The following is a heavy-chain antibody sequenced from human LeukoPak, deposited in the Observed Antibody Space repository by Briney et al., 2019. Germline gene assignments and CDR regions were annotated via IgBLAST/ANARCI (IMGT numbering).Heavy chain of an antibody. D-gene: IGHD3-22*01. V-gene: IGHV4-34*01. CDR3: ARANYDSSGYRRYYNNYGMDV. CDR2: INHSGGT. Sequence: LETLSLTCAVYGGSFSGYYWSWIRQPPGKGLEWIGEINHSGGTNYNPSLKSRVTISGDTSKSQFSLKLSSVTAADTAVYYCARANYDSSGYRRYYNNYGMDVWGQGTTVTVSS. J-gene: IGHJ6*01. CDR1: GGSFSGYY.